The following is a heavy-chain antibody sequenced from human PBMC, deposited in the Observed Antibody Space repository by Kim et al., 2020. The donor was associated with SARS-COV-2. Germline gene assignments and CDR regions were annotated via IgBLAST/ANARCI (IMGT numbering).Heavy chain of an antibody. J-gene: IGHJ4*02. CDR3: AKSDCGGGSCYLINF. D-gene: IGHD2-15*01. Sequence: GGSLRLSCAASGFTSSNYDMNWVRQAPGRGLEWVSGISGSGETTYYADSVKGRFIMSRDNSKDTLYLYMSTLRAEDTATYYCAKSDCGGGSCYLINFWGQGTLGTVSS. V-gene: IGHV3-23*01. CDR1: GFTSSNYD. CDR2: ISGSGETT.